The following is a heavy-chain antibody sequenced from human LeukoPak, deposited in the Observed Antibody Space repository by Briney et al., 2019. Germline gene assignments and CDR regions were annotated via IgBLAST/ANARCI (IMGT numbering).Heavy chain of an antibody. CDR3: TLIQGWGSGSYYRDF. Sequence: GGSLRLSCAASGFSISNDWMSWVRQAPGKGLEWVARVKSRSAGETTDYAAPVKGRFTISRDDSKNTLYLQMNSLKTEDTAVYYCTLIQGWGSGSYYRDFWGQGTLVTVS. CDR2: VKSRSAGETT. V-gene: IGHV3-15*01. D-gene: IGHD3-10*01. CDR1: GFSISNDW. J-gene: IGHJ4*02.